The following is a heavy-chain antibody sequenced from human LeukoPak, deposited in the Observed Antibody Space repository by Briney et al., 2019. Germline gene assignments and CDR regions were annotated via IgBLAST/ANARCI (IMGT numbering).Heavy chain of an antibody. Sequence: PTETLSLTCSVYGGSFSGYYWSWIRQPPGKALKWIGEINHSGSTNYNPSLKKRVTISLDTAKNQLSLKLSSVTAADTAVYYCARGHNTSGYAFDYWGQGTLVTVSS. D-gene: IGHD3-22*01. CDR3: ARGHNTSGYAFDY. V-gene: IGHV4-34*01. CDR1: GGSFSGYY. J-gene: IGHJ4*02. CDR2: INHSGST.